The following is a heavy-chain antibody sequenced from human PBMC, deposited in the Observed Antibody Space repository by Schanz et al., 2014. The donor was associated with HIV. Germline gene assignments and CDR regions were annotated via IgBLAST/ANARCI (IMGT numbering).Heavy chain of an antibody. J-gene: IGHJ5*01. V-gene: IGHV3-11*01. CDR2: ITNSGNRM. CDR1: GFSLGDYY. CDR3: ARDKSNLGMDS. Sequence: VQLVQSGGDLVQPGGSLRLSCAASGFSLGDYYMSWIRQAPGKGLEWISYITNSGNRMNYADSVKGRFTTSRDNAKNSLYLQMNTLRADDTAVYYCARDKSNLGMDSWGQGTLVTVSS.